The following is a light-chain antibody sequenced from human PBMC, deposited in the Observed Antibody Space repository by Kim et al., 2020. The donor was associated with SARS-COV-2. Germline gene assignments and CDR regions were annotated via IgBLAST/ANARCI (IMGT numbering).Light chain of an antibody. Sequence: PGKTARITCGGNNMGSKSVLWYQQEPGQAPVLVIYYDSDRSSGIPERFSGSNSGNTATLTISRVEAGDEADYYCQVWDSSSDLSYVFGTGTKVTVL. CDR3: QVWDSSSDLSYV. V-gene: IGLV3-21*04. CDR1: NMGSKS. J-gene: IGLJ1*01. CDR2: YDS.